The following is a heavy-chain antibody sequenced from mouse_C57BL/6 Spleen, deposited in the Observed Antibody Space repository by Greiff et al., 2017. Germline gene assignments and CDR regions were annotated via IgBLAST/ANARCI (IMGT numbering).Heavy chain of an antibody. D-gene: IGHD1-1*01. CDR3: ARGVYITTEFAPDYGMDY. CDR1: GFNIKNTY. J-gene: IGHJ4*01. CDR2: IDPANGNT. V-gene: IGHV14-3*01. Sequence: EVQLQQSVAELVRPGASVKLSCTASGFNIKNTYMHWVKQRPEQGLEWIGRIDPANGNTKYAPKFQGKATITADTSSNTAYLQLSSLTSEDTAIYYDARGVYITTEFAPDYGMDYWGQGTSVTVSA.